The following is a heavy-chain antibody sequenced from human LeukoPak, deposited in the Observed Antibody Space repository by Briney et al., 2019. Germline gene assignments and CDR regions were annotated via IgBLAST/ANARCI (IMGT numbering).Heavy chain of an antibody. CDR1: GYTFTSYA. CDR3: ARVRDYYGSGSYYFDY. D-gene: IGHD3-10*01. J-gene: IGHJ4*02. CDR2: INTNTGNP. V-gene: IGHV7-4-1*02. Sequence: ASVKVSCKASGYTFTSYAMSWVRQAPGEGLEWMGWINTNTGNPTYAQGFTGRFVFSLDTSVSTAYLQISSLKAEDTAVYYCARVRDYYGSGSYYFDYWGQGTLVTVSS.